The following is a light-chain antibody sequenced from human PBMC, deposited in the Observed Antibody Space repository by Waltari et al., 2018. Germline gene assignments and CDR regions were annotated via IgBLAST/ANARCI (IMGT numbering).Light chain of an antibody. J-gene: IGLJ2*01. CDR3: ASWDDNLSGSL. CDR2: RND. CDR1: DSNIGANY. V-gene: IGLV1-47*01. Sequence: QSVLTQPPSASGTPGQTVTISCSGRDSNIGANYVYWFQQLPDTAPKLLIYRNDQRPAGVPDRFSGSKSVTSASLAISGLRSEDEASYYCASWDDNLSGSLFGGGTKLTVL.